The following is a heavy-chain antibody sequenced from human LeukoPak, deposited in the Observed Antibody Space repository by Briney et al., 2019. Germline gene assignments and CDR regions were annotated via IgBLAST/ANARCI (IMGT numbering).Heavy chain of an antibody. V-gene: IGHV4-4*09. J-gene: IGHJ4*02. CDR3: ARLGSYHDF. CDR1: GASISNYY. D-gene: IGHD1-26*01. Sequence: SETLSLTCTVSGASISNYYWSWIRQTPEKGLEWMGHIHTSGASGYYPSLESRLTPSIDTSRNQLSLKLTSVTAADTAVYFCARLGSYHDFWGQGALVTVSS. CDR2: IHTSGAS.